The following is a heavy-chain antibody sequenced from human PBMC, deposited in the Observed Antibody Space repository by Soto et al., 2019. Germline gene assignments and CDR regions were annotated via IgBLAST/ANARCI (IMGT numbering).Heavy chain of an antibody. Sequence: QVQLVESGGGVVQPGRSLRLSCAASGFTFSSYGMHWVRQAPGKGLEWVALISYDGSNKYYADSVKGRFTISRDNSKNTLYLQMNSLRAEDTAVYYCAKGVTINAWYFDLWGRGTLVTVSS. J-gene: IGHJ2*01. D-gene: IGHD2-21*02. CDR1: GFTFSSYG. CDR2: ISYDGSNK. CDR3: AKGVTINAWYFDL. V-gene: IGHV3-30*18.